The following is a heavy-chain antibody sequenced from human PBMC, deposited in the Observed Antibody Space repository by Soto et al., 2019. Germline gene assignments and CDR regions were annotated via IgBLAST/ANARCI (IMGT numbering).Heavy chain of an antibody. CDR3: AKGDHDPNRYYYYGMDV. CDR2: ISYDGSNK. Sequence: QVQLVESGGGVVQPGRSLRLSCAASGFTFSSYGMHWVRQAPGKGLEWVAVISYDGSNKYYADSVKGRFTISRDNSKNTLYLQMNRLRAEDTAVYYCAKGDHDPNRYYYYGMDVWGQGTTVTVSS. J-gene: IGHJ6*02. D-gene: IGHD3-3*01. V-gene: IGHV3-30*18. CDR1: GFTFSSYG.